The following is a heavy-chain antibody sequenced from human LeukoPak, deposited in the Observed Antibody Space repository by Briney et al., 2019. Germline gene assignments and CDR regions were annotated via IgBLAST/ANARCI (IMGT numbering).Heavy chain of an antibody. CDR1: GYTFTGYY. V-gene: IGHV1-2*06. CDR2: INPNSGGT. D-gene: IGHD6-13*01. J-gene: IGHJ1*01. CDR3: ARAKGLAAASEYFQH. Sequence: ASVKVSCKASGYTFTGYYMHWVRQAPGQGLEWMGRINPNSGGTKYAQKFQGRVTMTRDTSISTAYMELSRLRSDDTAVYYCARAKGLAAASEYFQHWGQGTLVTVSS.